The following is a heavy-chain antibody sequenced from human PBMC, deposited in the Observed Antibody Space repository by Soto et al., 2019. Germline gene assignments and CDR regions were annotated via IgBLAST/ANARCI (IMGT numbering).Heavy chain of an antibody. CDR1: GGTFSSYA. V-gene: IGHV1-69*01. CDR3: AICLYYYDSSGYYFVNWYFDL. CDR2: IIAIFGTA. D-gene: IGHD3-22*01. J-gene: IGHJ2*01. Sequence: QVQLVQTGAEVKKPGSSVNVSCKASGGTFSSYAISWVRQAPGQGLEWMGGIIAIFGTANYAQKVQGRVTLNADQPTSTAYIELCSRRSEHTGVHYCAICLYYYDSSGYYFVNWYFDLWGRGTLVTVSS.